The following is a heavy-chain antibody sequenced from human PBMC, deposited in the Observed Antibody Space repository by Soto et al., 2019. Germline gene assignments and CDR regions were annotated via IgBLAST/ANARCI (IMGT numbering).Heavy chain of an antibody. CDR3: ARDNPQGSGWLGRWFDP. CDR2: IIPSFGTA. Sequence: QVQLVQSGAEVKKPGSSVKVSCKACGGTFSSYAISWVRQAPGQGLEWMGGIIPSFGTANYAQKFQGRVTITADESTSTAYIELSSLRSEDTAVYYCARDNPQGSGWLGRWFDPWGQGTLVTVSS. D-gene: IGHD6-19*01. CDR1: GGTFSSYA. J-gene: IGHJ5*02. V-gene: IGHV1-69*12.